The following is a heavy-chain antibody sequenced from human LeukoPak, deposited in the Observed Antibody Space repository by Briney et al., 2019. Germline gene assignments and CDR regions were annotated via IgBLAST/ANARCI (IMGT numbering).Heavy chain of an antibody. CDR2: INPDGSSA. J-gene: IGHJ4*02. Sequence: PGGSLRLSCEASGFTFSGDWMHRVRQAPGKGLVWVSRINPDGSSAYYADSVKGRFSISRDNAKNTLYLQMNSLRAEDTAVYYCTRGISGNYGNFDYWGQGTLVTVSS. CDR1: GFTFSGDW. D-gene: IGHD1-26*01. CDR3: TRGISGNYGNFDY. V-gene: IGHV3-74*01.